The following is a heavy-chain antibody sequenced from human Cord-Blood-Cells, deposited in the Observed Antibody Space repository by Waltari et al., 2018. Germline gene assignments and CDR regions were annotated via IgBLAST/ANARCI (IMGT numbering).Heavy chain of an antibody. V-gene: IGHV1-69*01. D-gene: IGHD3-10*01. CDR3: ARDQGGYYYGSGSGTFDY. J-gene: IGHJ4*02. CDR2: SIPIFGTA. Sequence: QVQLVQSGAEVKKPGSSVKVSCKASGGTFSSYAISWVRQAPGQGLEWMGASIPIFGTANYAQKFQGRVTITADESTSTAYMELSSLRSEDTAVYYCARDQGGYYYGSGSGTFDYWGQGTLVTVSS. CDR1: GGTFSSYA.